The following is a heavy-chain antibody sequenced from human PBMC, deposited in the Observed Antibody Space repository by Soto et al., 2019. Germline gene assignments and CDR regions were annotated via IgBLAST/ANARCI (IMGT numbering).Heavy chain of an antibody. CDR1: GGSISSYY. Sequence: QVQLQESGPGLVKPSETLSLTCTVSGGSISSYYWSWIRQPPGKGLEWIGYIYYTGSTNYTPSLQSRVPISVDTSKHQFSLQLSSVTAADTAVYYCANFNWHFDLWGRGTLVTVSS. V-gene: IGHV4-59*01. CDR2: IYYTGST. J-gene: IGHJ2*01. CDR3: ANFNWHFDL.